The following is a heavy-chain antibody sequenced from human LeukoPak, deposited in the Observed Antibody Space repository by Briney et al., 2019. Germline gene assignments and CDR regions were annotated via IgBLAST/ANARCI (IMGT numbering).Heavy chain of an antibody. CDR2: MNPDSGNT. CDR3: ARAANWHDDDWFDP. V-gene: IGHV1-8*01. Sequence: GASVKVSCMASGYTFTSYDINWVRQATGQGLEWMGWMNPDSGNTGYAQKFQGRVTMTRNTSISTAYMELSSLRSEDTAVYYCARAANWHDDDWFDPWGQGTLVTVSS. J-gene: IGHJ5*02. D-gene: IGHD1-1*01. CDR1: GYTFTSYD.